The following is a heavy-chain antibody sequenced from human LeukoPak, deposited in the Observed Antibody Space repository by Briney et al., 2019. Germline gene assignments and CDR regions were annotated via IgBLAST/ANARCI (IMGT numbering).Heavy chain of an antibody. J-gene: IGHJ4*02. V-gene: IGHV3-21*01. CDR1: GFTFSSYS. CDR3: ASMGWLRLGFDY. D-gene: IGHD5-12*01. CDR2: ISSSSSYI. Sequence: PGGSLRLSCAASGFTFSSYSMNWVRQAPGKGLEWVSSISSSSSYIYYADSVKRRFTISRDNAKNSLYLQMNSLRAEDTAVYYCASMGWLRLGFDYWGQGTLVTVSS.